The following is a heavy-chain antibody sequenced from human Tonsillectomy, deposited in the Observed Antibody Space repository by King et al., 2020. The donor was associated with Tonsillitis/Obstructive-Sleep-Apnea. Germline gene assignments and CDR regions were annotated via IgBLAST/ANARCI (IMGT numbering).Heavy chain of an antibody. D-gene: IGHD2-2*01. CDR2: INHGGST. CDR1: GGSFSGYY. J-gene: IGHJ3*02. Sequence: VQLKQWGAGLLKPSETLSLTCAVYGGSFSGYYWSWIRQPPGKGLEWIGEINHGGSTNYNPSLKSRVTISLDTSKNQFSLKMNSVTAADTAVYYCAREDIVVVPAADAFDIWGQGTTVTVSS. CDR3: AREDIVVVPAADAFDI. V-gene: IGHV4-34*01.